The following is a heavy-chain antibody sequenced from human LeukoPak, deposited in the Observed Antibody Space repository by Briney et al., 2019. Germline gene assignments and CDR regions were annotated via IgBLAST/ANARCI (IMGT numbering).Heavy chain of an antibody. CDR2: IYYSGST. D-gene: IGHD1-26*01. CDR3: ARVGAKTGGHFDY. Sequence: PSETLSLTCTVSGGSISSYYWSWIRQPPGKGLEWIGYIYYSGSTNYNPSLKSRATISVDTSKNQFSLKLSSVTAADTAVYYCARVGAKTGGHFDYWGQGTLVTVSS. CDR1: GGSISSYY. V-gene: IGHV4-59*01. J-gene: IGHJ4*02.